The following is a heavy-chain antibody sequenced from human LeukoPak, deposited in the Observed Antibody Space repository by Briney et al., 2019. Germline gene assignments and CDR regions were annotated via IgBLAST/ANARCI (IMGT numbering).Heavy chain of an antibody. CDR3: ARDPLYPGLGY. J-gene: IGHJ4*02. D-gene: IGHD2-8*01. Sequence: PGGSLRLSCAASGFTVSSNYMNWVRQAPGKGLEWVSVIYSGGSTYYADSVKGRFTISRDNSKNTLYLQMNSLRAEDTAVYYCARDPLYPGLGYWGQGTLVTVSS. CDR2: IYSGGST. V-gene: IGHV3-66*01. CDR1: GFTVSSNY.